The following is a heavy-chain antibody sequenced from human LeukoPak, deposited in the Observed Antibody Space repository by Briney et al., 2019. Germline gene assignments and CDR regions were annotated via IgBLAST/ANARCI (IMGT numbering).Heavy chain of an antibody. V-gene: IGHV1-2*02. J-gene: IGHJ1*01. CDR3: AREYSASEH. Sequence: ASVKVSCEASGYNFVGYYLHWVRQAPGQGLEWMAWIDPYTGNTHYAQKFQGRITVTRDTSLSTTYMELNWLTSDDTALYYCAREYSASEHWGQGTLVTVSS. CDR1: GYNFVGYY. D-gene: IGHD5-12*01. CDR2: IDPYTGNT.